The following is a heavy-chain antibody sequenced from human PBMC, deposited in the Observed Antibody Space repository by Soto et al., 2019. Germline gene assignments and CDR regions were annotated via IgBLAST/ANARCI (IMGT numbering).Heavy chain of an antibody. Sequence: SETLSLTCTVSGGSISSYYWSWIRQPPGKGLEWIGYIYYSGSTNYNPSLKSRVTISVDTSKNQFSLKLSSVTAADTAVYYCARRYGDDEDNPYYYYYYMDVWGKGTTVTVSS. J-gene: IGHJ6*03. CDR3: ARRYGDDEDNPYYYYYYMDV. D-gene: IGHD4-17*01. V-gene: IGHV4-59*08. CDR1: GGSISSYY. CDR2: IYYSGST.